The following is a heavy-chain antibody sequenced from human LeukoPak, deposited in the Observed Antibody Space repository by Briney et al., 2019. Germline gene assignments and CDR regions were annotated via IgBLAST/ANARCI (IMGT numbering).Heavy chain of an antibody. D-gene: IGHD3-10*01. J-gene: IGHJ4*02. CDR1: DFAFSSYW. CDR3: ARGVSSAIDW. Sequence: GGSLRLSCAASDFAFSSYWMNWVRRAPGKGLEWVANINGDGRDTYYVGSVRGRFTISRDNADNSLYLQMHNLRGDDTAVYYCARGVSSAIDWWGQGTLVTVSS. CDR2: INGDGRDT. V-gene: IGHV3-7*03.